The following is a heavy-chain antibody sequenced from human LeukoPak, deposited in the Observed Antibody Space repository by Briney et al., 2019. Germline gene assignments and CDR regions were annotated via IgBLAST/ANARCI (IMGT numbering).Heavy chain of an antibody. J-gene: IGHJ4*02. CDR1: GGSISSYY. V-gene: IGHV4-59*01. D-gene: IGHD1-1*01. CDR3: ARDRGGTYVY. Sequence: SETLSLTCTVSGGSISSYYWSWIRQPPGKGLEWIGYIYYSGSTNYNPSLKSRVTISVDTSKNQFSLKVGSVTAADTAVYYCARDRGGTYVYWGQGTLVTVSS. CDR2: IYYSGST.